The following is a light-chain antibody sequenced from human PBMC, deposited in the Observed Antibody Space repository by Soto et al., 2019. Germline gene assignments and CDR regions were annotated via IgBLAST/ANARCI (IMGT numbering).Light chain of an antibody. CDR3: QQTYSTLPT. V-gene: IGKV1-39*01. Sequence: DIQMTQSPSSLSASVGDRFTITCRASQTIISYLHWYQQKPGKAPKLLIYAASSLQSGVPSRFSGSGSGTDFTLTISSLQPEDFATYYCQQTYSTLPTFGQGTKVDIK. J-gene: IGKJ1*01. CDR2: AAS. CDR1: QTIISY.